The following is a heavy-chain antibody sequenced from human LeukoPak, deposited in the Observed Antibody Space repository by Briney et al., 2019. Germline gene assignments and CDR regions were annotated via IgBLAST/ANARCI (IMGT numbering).Heavy chain of an antibody. J-gene: IGHJ4*02. CDR2: ISRNSDNI. D-gene: IGHD3-22*01. CDR1: GFTFSSYT. CDR3: AKGASRLYDNSGYYPFLYDY. V-gene: IGHV3-21*04. Sequence: GGSLRLSCAASGFTFSSYTMNWVRQAPGKGLEWVSSISRNSDNIYYADSVKGRFTISRDNAKNSLYLQMNSLRAEDTAVYYCAKGASRLYDNSGYYPFLYDYWGQGTLVTVSS.